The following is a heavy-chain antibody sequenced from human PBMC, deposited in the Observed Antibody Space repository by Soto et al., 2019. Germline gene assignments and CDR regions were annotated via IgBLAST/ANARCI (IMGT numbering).Heavy chain of an antibody. D-gene: IGHD4-17*01. Sequence: GGSLRLSCAASGFTFSGSAMHWVRQASGKGLEWVGRIRSKANSYATAYAASVKGRFTISSDDSKNTAYLQMNSLKTEDTAVYYCTRRRETVTTDGGYYYYYYMDVWGKGTTVTVSS. V-gene: IGHV3-73*01. CDR1: GFTFSGSA. J-gene: IGHJ6*03. CDR2: IRSKANSYAT. CDR3: TRRRETVTTDGGYYYYYYMDV.